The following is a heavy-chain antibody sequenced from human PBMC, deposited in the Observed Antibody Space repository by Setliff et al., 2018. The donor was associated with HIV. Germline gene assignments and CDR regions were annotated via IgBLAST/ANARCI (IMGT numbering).Heavy chain of an antibody. CDR3: ASGFDSSGLSYFNY. D-gene: IGHD3-22*01. J-gene: IGHJ4*01. CDR2: ISGSGDDT. V-gene: IGHV3-23*01. CDR1: EFTFSSYG. Sequence: GGSLRLSCVASEFTFSSYGMTWVRQVPGKGLAWVSCISGSGDDTYYADSVKGRFTISRDNSKNTLYLQMDSLSAEDTAVYYCASGFDSSGLSYFNYWGQGTLVTVSS.